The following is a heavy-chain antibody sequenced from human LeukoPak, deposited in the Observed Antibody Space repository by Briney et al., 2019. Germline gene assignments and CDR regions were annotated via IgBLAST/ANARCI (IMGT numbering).Heavy chain of an antibody. CDR1: GFTSSDYY. CDR2: ISSSGSTI. J-gene: IGHJ5*02. V-gene: IGHV3-11*01. CDR3: ARVKGVPNWFDP. Sequence: NPGGSLRLSCAASGFTSSDYYMSWIRQAPGKGLEWVSYISSSGSTIYYADSVKGRFTISRDNAKDSLYLQMNSLRAEDTAVYYCARVKGVPNWFDPWGQGTLVTVSS.